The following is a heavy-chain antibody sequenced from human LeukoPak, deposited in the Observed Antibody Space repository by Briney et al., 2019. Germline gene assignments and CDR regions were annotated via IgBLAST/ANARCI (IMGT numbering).Heavy chain of an antibody. J-gene: IGHJ6*02. V-gene: IGHV3-74*01. CDR2: INSDGSST. CDR3: ARDNGGAPDYYYGMDV. D-gene: IGHD3-16*01. Sequence: GGSLRLSCAASGFTFSSYWMHWVRQAPGKGLVWVSRINSDGSSTSYADSVKGRFTISRDNAKNTLYLQMNSLRAEDTAVYYCARDNGGAPDYYYGMDVWGQGTTVTVSS. CDR1: GFTFSSYW.